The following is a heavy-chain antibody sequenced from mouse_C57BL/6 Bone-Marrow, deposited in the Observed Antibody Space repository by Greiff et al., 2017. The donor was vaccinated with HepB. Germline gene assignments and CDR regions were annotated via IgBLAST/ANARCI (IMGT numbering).Heavy chain of an antibody. CDR2: INPNNGGT. J-gene: IGHJ2*01. V-gene: IGHV1-18*01. CDR1: GYTFTDYN. CDR3: ASFRRGY. Sequence: VHVKQSGPELVKPGASVKIPCKASGYTFTDYNMDWVKQSHGKSLEWIGDINPNNGGTIYNQKFKGKATLTVDKSSSTAYMELRSLTSEDTAVYYCASFRRGYWGQGTTLTVSS.